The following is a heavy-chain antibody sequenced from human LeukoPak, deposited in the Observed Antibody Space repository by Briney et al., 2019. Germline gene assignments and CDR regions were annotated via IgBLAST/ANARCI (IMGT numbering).Heavy chain of an antibody. CDR3: ARERLAAAGPTHY. V-gene: IGHV1-69*05. CDR1: GGTFSSYA. D-gene: IGHD6-13*01. Sequence: SVKVSCKASGGTFSSYAISWVRQAPGQGLEWMGRIIPIFGTANYAQKLQGRVTITTDESTSTAYMELSSLRSEDTAVYYCARERLAAAGPTHYWGQGTLVTVSS. CDR2: IIPIFGTA. J-gene: IGHJ4*02.